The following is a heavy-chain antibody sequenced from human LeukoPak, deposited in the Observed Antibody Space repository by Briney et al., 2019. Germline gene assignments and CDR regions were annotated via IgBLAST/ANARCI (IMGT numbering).Heavy chain of an antibody. CDR2: ISGDGGST. D-gene: IGHD6-19*01. CDR3: AKGKYSSGWYYFDY. CDR1: GFTFDDYA. V-gene: IGHV3-43*02. J-gene: IGHJ4*02. Sequence: PGGSLRLSCAASGFTFDDYAMHWVRQAPGKGLEWVSLISGDGGSTYYADSVKGRFTISRDNSKNSLNLQMNSLRTEDTALYYCAKGKYSSGWYYFDYWGQGTLVTVSS.